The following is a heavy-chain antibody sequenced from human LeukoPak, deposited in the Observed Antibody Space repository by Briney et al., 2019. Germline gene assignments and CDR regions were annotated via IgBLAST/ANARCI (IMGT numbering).Heavy chain of an antibody. CDR1: GFTFSTYA. Sequence: GGSLRLACAASGFTFSTYAMTWVHQAPGKGLDWVSAISASADNTYYADSVRGRFTISRDNSKNTLYLQMNSLRAEDTAVYYCAKDPKWGGSVHSFDQWGQGTLVTVSS. CDR3: AKDPKWGGSVHSFDQ. CDR2: ISASADNT. V-gene: IGHV3-23*01. J-gene: IGHJ4*02. D-gene: IGHD1-26*01.